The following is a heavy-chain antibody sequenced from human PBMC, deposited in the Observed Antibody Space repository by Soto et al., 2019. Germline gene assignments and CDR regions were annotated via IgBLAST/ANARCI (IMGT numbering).Heavy chain of an antibody. J-gene: IGHJ4*02. D-gene: IGHD4-4*01. CDR3: AKDLQYPRDDFHC. V-gene: IGHV3-23*01. CDR2: ISPNGQCI. CDR1: GFTVTSNG. Sequence: EVKLLESGGGLVQPGGSLRLSCGVSGFTVTSNGVSWVRQAPGTGLEWVSAISPNGQCIGYADSVKGRFTISRDISRKTVFLPMDSLRAEDTAVDYCAKDLQYPRDDFHCWGEGTLFTFSS.